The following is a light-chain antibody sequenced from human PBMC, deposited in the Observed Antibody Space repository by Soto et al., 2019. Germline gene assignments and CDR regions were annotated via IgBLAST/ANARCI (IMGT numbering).Light chain of an antibody. CDR3: QQYNNWPPLT. CDR1: QSVSSN. CDR2: GVS. V-gene: IGKV3-15*01. J-gene: IGKJ4*01. Sequence: ERIMTQSPATLSVSPGESATLSCRASQSVSSNLALYQQKPGPAPRLLIYGVSTRATGIPARFSGSGSETKFTLTISSLQSEDFAVYYCQQYNNWPPLTFGGGTKVEIK.